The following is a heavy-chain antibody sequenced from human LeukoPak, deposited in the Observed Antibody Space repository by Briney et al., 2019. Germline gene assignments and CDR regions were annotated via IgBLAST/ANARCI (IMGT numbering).Heavy chain of an antibody. CDR3: ARECDFWRGWFDP. D-gene: IGHD3-3*01. Sequence: SETLSLTCAVYGGSFSGYYWSWIRQHPGKGLEWIGYIYYSGSTYYNPSLKNRVTISVDTSKNQFSLKLSSVTAADTAVYYCARECDFWRGWFDPWGQGTLVTVSS. V-gene: IGHV4-31*11. J-gene: IGHJ5*02. CDR1: GGSFSGYY. CDR2: IYYSGST.